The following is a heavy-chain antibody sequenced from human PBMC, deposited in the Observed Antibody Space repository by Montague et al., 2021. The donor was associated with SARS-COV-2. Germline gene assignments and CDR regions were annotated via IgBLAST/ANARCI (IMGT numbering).Heavy chain of an antibody. CDR1: GGSFSSYY. D-gene: IGHD3-10*01. J-gene: IGHJ4*02. Sequence: SETLSLTCAVYGGSFSSYYWSWIRQPPEKGLEWIGEINQRGRTNNNPSLKSRVIISVDTSKNQFSLKLSSVTAADTAVYYCARRGSLVWGVTVSAELDSWGQGTLVIVSS. CDR3: ARRGSLVWGVTVSAELDS. V-gene: IGHV4-34*01. CDR2: INQRGRT.